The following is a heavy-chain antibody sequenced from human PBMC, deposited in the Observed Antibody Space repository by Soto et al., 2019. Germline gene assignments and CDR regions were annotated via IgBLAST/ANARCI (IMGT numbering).Heavy chain of an antibody. D-gene: IGHD3-3*01. CDR1: GGSISGNGYY. CDR3: ASGSIFGVVLNAFDI. J-gene: IGHJ3*02. Sequence: QVQLQESGPGLVKPSQTLSLTCAVSGGSISGNGYYWNWIRQHPGKGLEWIGYISYSGRTFYSPSLRSRVTTSLDTSKNQFSLTLSSVTAADTAIYCCASGSIFGVVLNAFDIWGQGTMVAVSS. V-gene: IGHV4-31*11. CDR2: ISYSGRT.